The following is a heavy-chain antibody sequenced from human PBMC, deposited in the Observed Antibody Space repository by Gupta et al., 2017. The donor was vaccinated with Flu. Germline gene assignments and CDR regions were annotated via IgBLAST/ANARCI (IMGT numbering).Heavy chain of an antibody. CDR2: IWEDGSNK. J-gene: IGHJ4*02. D-gene: IGHD2-15*01. Sequence: QVQLVESGGGGVQPGRSLRLSCAASGFTFSSYGMHWVRQAPGKGLEWVAVIWEDGSNKYYADSVRGRFTISRDNSKNTLYLQRNSLRAEDTAVYYCARVGRHCSGGSCYFDWPVDYWGQGTLVTVSS. CDR3: ARVGRHCSGGSCYFDWPVDY. V-gene: IGHV3-33*01. CDR1: GFTFSSYG.